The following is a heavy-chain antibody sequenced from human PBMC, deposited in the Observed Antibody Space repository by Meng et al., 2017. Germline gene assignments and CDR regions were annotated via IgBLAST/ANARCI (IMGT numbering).Heavy chain of an antibody. Sequence: GESLKISCAASGFTFSSYAMHWVRQAPGKGLEWVAVISYDGSNKYYADSVKGRFTISRDNSKNTLYLQMNSLRAEDTAVYYCAHIPHYGSGSYYTSTYTAFDIWGQGTMVTVSS. J-gene: IGHJ3*02. CDR3: AHIPHYGSGSYYTSTYTAFDI. V-gene: IGHV3-30*04. CDR2: ISYDGSNK. CDR1: GFTFSSYA. D-gene: IGHD3-10*01.